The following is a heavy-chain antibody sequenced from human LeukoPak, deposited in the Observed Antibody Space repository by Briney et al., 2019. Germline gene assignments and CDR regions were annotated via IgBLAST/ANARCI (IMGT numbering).Heavy chain of an antibody. CDR3: AREVSGYSSGWYPKFYYYYGMDV. CDR2: IYYSGST. Sequence: SEILSLTCTVSGGSISSGDYYWSWIRQPPGKGLEWIGYIYYSGSTYYNPSLKSRVTISVDTSKNQFSLKLSSVTAADTAVYYCAREVSGYSSGWYPKFYYYYGMDVWGQGTTVTVSS. V-gene: IGHV4-30-4*02. CDR1: GGSISSGDYY. J-gene: IGHJ6*02. D-gene: IGHD6-19*01.